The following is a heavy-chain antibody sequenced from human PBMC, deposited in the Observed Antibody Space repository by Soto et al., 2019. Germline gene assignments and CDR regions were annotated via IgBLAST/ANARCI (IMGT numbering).Heavy chain of an antibody. Sequence: SETLSLTCTVSGGSISSYYWSWIRQPPGKGLEWMGYIYYSGSTNYNPSLKSRVTISVDTSKNQFSLKLSSVTAADTAVYYCARDSVAVNPSSHYGYEAAYFDYWGQGTLVTVSS. CDR1: GGSISSYY. J-gene: IGHJ4*02. CDR3: ARDSVAVNPSSHYGYEAAYFDY. CDR2: IYYSGST. D-gene: IGHD3-16*01. V-gene: IGHV4-59*01.